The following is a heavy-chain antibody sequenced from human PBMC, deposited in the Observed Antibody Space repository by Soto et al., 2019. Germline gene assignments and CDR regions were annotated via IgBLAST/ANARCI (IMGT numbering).Heavy chain of an antibody. J-gene: IGHJ6*02. CDR3: GSEGQHLAQDYYYEFMVMDG. Sequence: QFQLVQSGAEVKKPGASVKVSCKASGYNFTRFGISWVRQAPGHGLEWMGWMGAHSGHTRQAQKFQGRLTMTTDASMNTAYRDLSSLTSDGTDFYYCGSEGQHLAQDYYYEFMVMDGWGQGTPVIVSS. CDR1: GYNFTRFG. CDR2: MGAHSGHT. V-gene: IGHV1-18*01. D-gene: IGHD3-22*01.